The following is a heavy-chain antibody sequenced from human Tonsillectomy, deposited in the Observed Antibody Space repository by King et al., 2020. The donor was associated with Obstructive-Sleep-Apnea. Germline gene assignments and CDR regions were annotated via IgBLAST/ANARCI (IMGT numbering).Heavy chain of an antibody. CDR2: ISNNGGST. J-gene: IGHJ4*02. CDR1: GFTFSSYA. V-gene: IGHV3-64*01. D-gene: IGHD1-26*01. Sequence: VQLVESGGGLVQPGGSLRLSCAASGFTFSSYAMHWVRQAPGKGLEYVSGISNNGGSTYYTNSVKDRFTISRDNSKNTLYFQMGSLRDEDMAVYYCARGMGATFSFDYWGQGTLVTVSS. CDR3: ARGMGATFSFDY.